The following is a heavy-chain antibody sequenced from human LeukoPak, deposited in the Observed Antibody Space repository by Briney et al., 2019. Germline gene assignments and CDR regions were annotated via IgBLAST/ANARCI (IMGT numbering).Heavy chain of an antibody. CDR1: GFTFSSYG. CDR2: ISSSTSYI. V-gene: IGHV3-21*01. D-gene: IGHD2-2*01. CDR3: ARAYCSSTSCSYYFDS. Sequence: PGGSLRLSCAASGFTFSSYGMHWVRQAPGKGLEWVSSISSSTSYIYYADSVKGRFTISRDNAKNSLYLQMNSLRAEDTAVYYCARAYCSSTSCSYYFDSWGQGTLVTVSS. J-gene: IGHJ4*02.